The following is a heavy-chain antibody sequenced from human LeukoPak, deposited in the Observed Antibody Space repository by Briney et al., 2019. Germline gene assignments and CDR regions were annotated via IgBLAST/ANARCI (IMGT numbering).Heavy chain of an antibody. D-gene: IGHD3-3*01. CDR1: GYTFTSYA. V-gene: IGHV1-3*01. CDR2: INAGNGNT. J-gene: IGHJ4*02. CDR3: AANDFWSGFRFDY. Sequence: RASVKVSCKASGYTFTSYAMHWVRQAPGQRLEWMGWINAGNGNTKYSQKFQGRVTITRDTSASTAYMELSSLRSKDTAVYYCAANDFWSGFRFDYWGQGTLVTVSS.